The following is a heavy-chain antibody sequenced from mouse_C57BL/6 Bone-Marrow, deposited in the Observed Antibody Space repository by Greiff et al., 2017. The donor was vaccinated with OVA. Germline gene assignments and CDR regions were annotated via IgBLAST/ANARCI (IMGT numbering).Heavy chain of an antibody. V-gene: IGHV5-17*01. CDR2: ISSGGSTI. J-gene: IGHJ3*01. CDR3: ARRLWEAY. CDR1: GFSFSDYG. Sequence: EVLLVESGGGLVKPGGSLTLSCAASGFSFSDYGMHWVRQAPEKGLEWVAYISSGGSTIYYADTVKSRFTISRDNAKNTLFLQMTSVRTEDTAMYYCARRLWEAYWGQGTLVTVSA. D-gene: IGHD1-1*02.